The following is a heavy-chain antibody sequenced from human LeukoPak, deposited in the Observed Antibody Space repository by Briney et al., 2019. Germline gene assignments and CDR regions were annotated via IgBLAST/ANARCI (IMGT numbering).Heavy chain of an antibody. CDR3: ARDDSGSYYYYYGMDV. D-gene: IGHD1-26*01. CDR1: GFTFSDYY. J-gene: IGHJ6*02. V-gene: IGHV3-11*01. CDR2: ISSSGSTI. Sequence: GGSLRLSCAASGFTFSDYYMSWIRQAPGKGLEWVSYISSSGSTIYYADSVKGRFTISRDNARNSLYLQMNSLRAEDTAVYYCARDDSGSYYYYYGMDVWGQGTTVTVSS.